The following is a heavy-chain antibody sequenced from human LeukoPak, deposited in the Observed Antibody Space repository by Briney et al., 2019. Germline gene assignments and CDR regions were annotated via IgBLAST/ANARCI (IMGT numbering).Heavy chain of an antibody. Sequence: GGSLRLSCAASGFTFSSYWMSWVCQAPGKGLEWVANIKQDGSEKYYVDSVKGRFTISRDNAKNSLYLQMNSLRAEDTAVYYCARDSRYSSNNLGYWGQGTLVTVSS. D-gene: IGHD6-13*01. CDR2: IKQDGSEK. CDR3: ARDSRYSSNNLGY. J-gene: IGHJ4*02. CDR1: GFTFSSYW. V-gene: IGHV3-7*01.